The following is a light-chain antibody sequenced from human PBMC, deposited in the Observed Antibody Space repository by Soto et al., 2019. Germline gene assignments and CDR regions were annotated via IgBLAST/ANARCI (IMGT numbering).Light chain of an antibody. V-gene: IGKV3D-20*01. CDR2: DTS. Sequence: IVLTQSPATLSLSPGEGATLSCGASRSVSNDYLAWYQQKPGLAPRLLIYDTSRRATGISDRFSGIGSGTDFTLTISRLDPEDFAVYFCQQYGSSPTFGQGTKVDIK. CDR3: QQYGSSPT. J-gene: IGKJ1*01. CDR1: RSVSNDY.